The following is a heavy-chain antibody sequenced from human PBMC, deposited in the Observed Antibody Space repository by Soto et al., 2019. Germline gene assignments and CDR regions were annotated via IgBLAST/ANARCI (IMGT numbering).Heavy chain of an antibody. CDR2: ISGSGDTM. CDR3: SFNGTLRAY. Sequence: GXSLRLSCAASGFPFSSYNMNCVRQAPGKGLEWVSYISGSGDTMSYADSVKGRFTISRDNAKNSLYLQMNSLRDEDTAVYYCSFNGTLRAYWGQGTLVTVSS. CDR1: GFPFSSYN. J-gene: IGHJ4*02. V-gene: IGHV3-48*02.